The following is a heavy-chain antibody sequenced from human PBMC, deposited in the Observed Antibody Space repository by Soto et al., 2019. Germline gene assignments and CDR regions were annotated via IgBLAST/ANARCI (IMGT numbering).Heavy chain of an antibody. D-gene: IGHD2-2*01. Sequence: ASVKVSCKASGYTFTSYCMHWVRQAPGQGLEWMGIINPSGGSTSYAQKFQGRVTMTRDTSTSTVYMELSSLRSEDTAVYYCARGVVPAAILYYYMDVWGKGTTVSVSS. CDR3: ARGVVPAAILYYYMDV. CDR2: INPSGGST. CDR1: GYTFTSYC. V-gene: IGHV1-46*03. J-gene: IGHJ6*03.